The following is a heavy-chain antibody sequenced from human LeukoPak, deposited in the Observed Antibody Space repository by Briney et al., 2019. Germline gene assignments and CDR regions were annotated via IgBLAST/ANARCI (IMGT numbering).Heavy chain of an antibody. J-gene: IGHJ3*02. V-gene: IGHV4-34*01. CDR3: ARGGNAFDI. CDR1: GGSISSYY. Sequence: PSETLSLTCTVSGGSISSYYWSWIRQPPGKGLEWIGEINHSGSTNYNPSLKGRVTISVDTSKNQFSLKLSSVTAADTAVYYCARGGNAFDIWGQGTMVTVSS. CDR2: INHSGST. D-gene: IGHD1-26*01.